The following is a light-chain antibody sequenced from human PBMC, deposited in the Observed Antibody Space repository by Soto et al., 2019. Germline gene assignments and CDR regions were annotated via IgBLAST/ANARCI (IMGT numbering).Light chain of an antibody. Sequence: EVVLTQSPGTVSLSPGERATLSCRASQSITSNYLAWYQQKPGQAPRLLIYAASSRATGIPDRFSGSGSGNVFSLSISSLVSADVPVYCCGQGGSSVTWTFGQGTKVEIK. CDR1: QSITSNY. J-gene: IGKJ1*01. V-gene: IGKV3-20*01. CDR2: AAS. CDR3: GQGGSSVTWT.